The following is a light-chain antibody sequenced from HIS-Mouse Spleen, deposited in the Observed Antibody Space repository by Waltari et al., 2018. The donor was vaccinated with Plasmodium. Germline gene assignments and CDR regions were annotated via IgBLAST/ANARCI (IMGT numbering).Light chain of an antibody. Sequence: SYELTQPPSVSVSPGQTARITCSGDALPKKYAYWYQQKSGQAPVLVILEDGKRPPGIPGRFSGSSAGTMATLTISGAQVEDEADYYCYSTDSSGNHRVFGGGTKLTVL. J-gene: IGLJ3*02. CDR3: YSTDSSGNHRV. CDR1: ALPKKY. V-gene: IGLV3-10*01. CDR2: EDG.